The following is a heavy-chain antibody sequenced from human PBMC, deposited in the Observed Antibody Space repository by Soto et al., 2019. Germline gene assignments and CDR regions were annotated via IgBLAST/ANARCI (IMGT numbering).Heavy chain of an antibody. CDR3: ARDWFPMVRGGDV. CDR1: GGSISSYY. CDR2: IYYSGST. D-gene: IGHD3-10*01. J-gene: IGHJ6*01. V-gene: IGHV4-59*01. Sequence: QVQLQESGPGLVKPSETLSLTCTVSGGSISSYYWSWIRQPPGKGLEWIGYIYYSGSTNYNPSLKSRVTISVDTSKIQFSLKLSTVTAADTAVYYCARDWFPMVRGGDVWGQGTTVTVSA.